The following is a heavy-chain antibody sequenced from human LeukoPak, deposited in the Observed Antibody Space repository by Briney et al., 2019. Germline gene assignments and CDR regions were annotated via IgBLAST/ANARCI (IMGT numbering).Heavy chain of an antibody. Sequence: SETLSLTCTVSGGSISGSIYYWGWIRQPPGKGQEWIGSIFYSGSTYYNTSLQSRVTISVDTSKNQFSLKLNSVTAADTAVYYCARGHDFWSGHTLDYWGQGTLVNVSS. V-gene: IGHV4-39*01. CDR1: GGSISGSIYY. D-gene: IGHD3-3*01. CDR2: IFYSGST. J-gene: IGHJ4*02. CDR3: ARGHDFWSGHTLDY.